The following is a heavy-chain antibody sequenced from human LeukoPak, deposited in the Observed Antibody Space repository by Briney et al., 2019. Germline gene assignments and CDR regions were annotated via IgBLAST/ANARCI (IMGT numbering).Heavy chain of an antibody. D-gene: IGHD6-19*01. CDR1: GFTFSSYA. V-gene: IGHV3-30-3*01. J-gene: IGHJ4*02. CDR3: ARDRYSSGWYPTFDY. Sequence: GGSLRLSCAASGFTFSSYAMHWVRQAPGKGLEWVAVISYDGSNKYYADSVKGRFTISRDNSKNTLYLQMNSLRAEDTAVYYCARDRYSSGWYPTFDYWGQGTLVTVSS. CDR2: ISYDGSNK.